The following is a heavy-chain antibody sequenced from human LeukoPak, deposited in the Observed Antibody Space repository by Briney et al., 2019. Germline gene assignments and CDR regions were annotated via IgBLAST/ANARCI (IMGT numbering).Heavy chain of an antibody. CDR3: ACFVCTSRLGPIWFDP. Sequence: ASVTVSCKASGGTFSSYAISWVRRAPGQGLEWMGRMIPILGIANYAQKLQGRVTMTTDTSTSTAYMELRSLRSEDTAVYYCACFVCTSRLGPIWFDPWGQGTLVTDSS. V-gene: IGHV1-69*04. D-gene: IGHD2-2*01. J-gene: IGHJ5*02. CDR2: MIPILGIA. CDR1: GGTFSSYA.